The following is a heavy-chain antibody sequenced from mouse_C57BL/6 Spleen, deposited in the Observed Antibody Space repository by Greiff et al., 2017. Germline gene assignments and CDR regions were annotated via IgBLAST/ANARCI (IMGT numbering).Heavy chain of an antibody. CDR1: GGDRKNTD. J-gene: IGHJ3*01. V-gene: IGHV14-3*01. D-gene: IGHD2-4*01. Sequence: EVQLQQSGAERGRTGESGKGEGRAAGGDRKNTDSHLVKQRPEQGLEWIGRIDPANGNTKYAPKFQGKATITADTSSNTAYLQLSSLTSEDTAIYYCAREYDYPWFAYWGQGTLATVSA. CDR3: AREYDYPWFAY. CDR2: IDPANGNT.